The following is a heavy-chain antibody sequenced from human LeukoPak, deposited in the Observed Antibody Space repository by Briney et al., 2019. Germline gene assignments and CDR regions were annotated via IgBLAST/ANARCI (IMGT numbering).Heavy chain of an antibody. CDR1: GGSISSGGYY. CDR2: ICYSGST. CDR3: ARGGYYGSGSNYDY. D-gene: IGHD3-10*01. J-gene: IGHJ4*02. V-gene: IGHV4-31*03. Sequence: PSETLSLTCTVSGGSISSGGYYWSWIRQHPGKGLEWIGYICYSGSTYYNPSLKSRVTISVDTSKNQFSLKLSSVTAADTAVYYCARGGYYGSGSNYDYWGQGTRVTVSS.